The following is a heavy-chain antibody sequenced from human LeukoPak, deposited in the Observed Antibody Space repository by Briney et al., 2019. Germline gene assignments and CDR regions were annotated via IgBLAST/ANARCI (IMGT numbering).Heavy chain of an antibody. CDR1: GFTFSSYW. Sequence: GGSLRLSCAASGFTFSSYWMSWVRQAPGKGLEWVANIKQDGSEKYYVDSVKGRFIISRDNAKNSLYLQMNSLRAEDTAVYYCAREVRYGDYILYYYYYMDVWGKGTTVTISS. CDR2: IKQDGSEK. J-gene: IGHJ6*03. D-gene: IGHD4-17*01. CDR3: AREVRYGDYILYYYYYMDV. V-gene: IGHV3-7*01.